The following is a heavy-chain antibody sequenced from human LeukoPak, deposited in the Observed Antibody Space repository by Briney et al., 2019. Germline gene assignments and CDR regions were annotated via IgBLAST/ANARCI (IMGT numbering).Heavy chain of an antibody. J-gene: IGHJ4*02. V-gene: IGHV4-59*01. Sequence: SETLSLTCTVSGGSISSYYWSWIRQPPGKGLEWIGYIYYSGSTNYNPSLKSRVTISVDTSKNQFSLKLSSVTAADTAVYYCARENVVLYYFDYWGQGTLVTVCS. CDR2: IYYSGST. D-gene: IGHD2-21*01. CDR1: GGSISSYY. CDR3: ARENVVLYYFDY.